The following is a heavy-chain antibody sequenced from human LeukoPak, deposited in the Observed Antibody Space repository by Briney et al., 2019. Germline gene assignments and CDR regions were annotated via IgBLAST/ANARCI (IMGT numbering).Heavy chain of an antibody. Sequence: QPGGSLRLSCAASGFTVSSNYMSWVRQAPGKGLEWVSVIYSGGSTYYADSVKGRFTISRDNSKNTLYLRMNSLRAEDTAVYYCARGARKTSYYYYGMDVWGQGTTVTVSS. CDR3: ARGARKTSYYYYGMDV. CDR1: GFTVSSNY. V-gene: IGHV3-66*01. CDR2: IYSGGST. J-gene: IGHJ6*02.